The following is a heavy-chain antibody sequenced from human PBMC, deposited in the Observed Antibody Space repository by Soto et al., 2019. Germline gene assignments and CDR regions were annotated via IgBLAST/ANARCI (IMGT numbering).Heavy chain of an antibody. CDR2: FDSEDGET. CDR3: AKDDSSGYPQTALY. J-gene: IGHJ4*02. V-gene: IGHV1-24*01. D-gene: IGHD3-22*01. CDR1: GHTLTELS. Sequence: AQVQGSCKVSGHTLTELSMHWVRQAPGKGLEWMGGFDSEDGETIYAQKFQGRVTMTEDTSTDTAYMELSSLRSEDTAVYYCAKDDSSGYPQTALYWGQGTMVNVS.